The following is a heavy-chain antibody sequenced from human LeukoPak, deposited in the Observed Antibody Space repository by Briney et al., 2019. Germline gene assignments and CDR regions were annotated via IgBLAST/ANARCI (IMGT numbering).Heavy chain of an antibody. CDR1: AGSISSSDYE. CDR3: SRMTHSYYSDTSGYYPYYYMDV. V-gene: IGHV4-39*02. J-gene: IGHJ6*03. Sequence: SETLSLTCTVSAGSISSSDYECGWIRQSPGKGLELVGWISYSGNTYYNPSLKSRVTISVAKSTNHFSPRLSSVTAAATAVYFCSRMTHSYYSDTSGYYPYYYMDVWGEGTTVTVSS. D-gene: IGHD3-22*01. CDR2: ISYSGNT.